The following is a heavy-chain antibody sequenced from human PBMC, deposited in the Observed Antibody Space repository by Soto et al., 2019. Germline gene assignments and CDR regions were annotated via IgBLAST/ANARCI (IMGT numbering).Heavy chain of an antibody. J-gene: IGHJ6*02. Sequence: QVQLQQSGPGLVKPSQTLSLTCAISGDSVSSNSAAWNWIRQSPSRGLEWLGRTYYRSKWYNDYAVSVKSRITINPDTSKNQFSLQLNSVTPGDTAVYYCAREKYDILTGYYYYYGMDVWGQGTTVTVSS. D-gene: IGHD3-9*01. CDR3: AREKYDILTGYYYYYGMDV. V-gene: IGHV6-1*01. CDR2: TYYRSKWYN. CDR1: GDSVSSNSAA.